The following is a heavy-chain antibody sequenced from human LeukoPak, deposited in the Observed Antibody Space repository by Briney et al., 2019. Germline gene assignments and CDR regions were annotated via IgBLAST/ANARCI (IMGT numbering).Heavy chain of an antibody. J-gene: IGHJ6*02. CDR2: ISYDGSNK. CDR1: GFTFSSYG. D-gene: IGHD6-19*01. Sequence: GGSLRLSCAASGFTFSSYGMHWVRQAPGMGLEWVAVISYDGSNKYYADSVKGRFTISRDNSKNTLYLQMNSLRAEDTAVYYCAKDEEYSSGFYYYYYGMDVWGQGTTVTVSS. CDR3: AKDEEYSSGFYYYYYGMDV. V-gene: IGHV3-30*18.